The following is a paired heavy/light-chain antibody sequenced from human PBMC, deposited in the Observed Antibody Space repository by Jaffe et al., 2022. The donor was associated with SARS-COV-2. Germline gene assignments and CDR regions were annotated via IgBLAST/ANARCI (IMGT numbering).Heavy chain of an antibody. CDR3: SRDNGGTTPMDV. CDR2: IYFSGTT. V-gene: IGHV4-59*01. D-gene: IGHD1-1*01. J-gene: IGHJ6*03. CDR1: GASINNYY. Sequence: QVQLQESGPGLVKPSETLSLTCTVSGASINNYYYNWIRQPPGKGLEWIGFIYFSGTTNYNPSFKSRVTISINTSKNQLSLNLTSVTPADTAVYYCSRDNGGTTPMDVWGKGIMVAVSS.
Light chain of an antibody. V-gene: IGKV1-33*01. J-gene: IGKJ2*01. CDR3: QQYGSLPYT. CDR1: HNIDNY. CDR2: DAS. Sequence: DIQMTQSPSSLSASVGDRVSIACRASHNIDNYLSWFQQKPGRAPKLLIYDASILETGVSSRFSGRGSGSNFTFSIASLQPGDFATYYCQQYGSLPYTFGQGTKLDI.